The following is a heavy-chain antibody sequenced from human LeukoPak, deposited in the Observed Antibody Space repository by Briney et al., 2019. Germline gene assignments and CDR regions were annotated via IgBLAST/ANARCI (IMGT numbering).Heavy chain of an antibody. CDR3: ARDNEGNAFDI. D-gene: IGHD2-8*01. V-gene: IGHV4-59*01. Sequence: PSETLSLTCTVSGGSISSYYWSWIRQPAGKGLEWIGYIYYSGSTNYNPSLKSRVTISVDTSKNQFSLKLSSVTAADTAVYYCARDNEGNAFDIWGQGIMVTVSS. J-gene: IGHJ3*02. CDR2: IYYSGST. CDR1: GGSISSYY.